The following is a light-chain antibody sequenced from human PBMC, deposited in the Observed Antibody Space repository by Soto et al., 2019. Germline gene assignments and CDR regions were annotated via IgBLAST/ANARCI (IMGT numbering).Light chain of an antibody. CDR3: QYYGSSPVT. CDR1: QSFSSSY. CDR2: GAS. J-gene: IGKJ3*01. V-gene: IGKV3-20*01. Sequence: EIVLTQSPGTLSLSPGERATLSCRASQSFSSSYLAWYQQKPGQAPRLLIYGASSRATGIPDRFSGSGSETDFPLTISRLEPEDFAVYYCQYYGSSPVTFGPGTKVDIK.